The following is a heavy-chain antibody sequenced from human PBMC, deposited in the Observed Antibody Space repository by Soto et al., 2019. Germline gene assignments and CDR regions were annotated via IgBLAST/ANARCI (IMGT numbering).Heavy chain of an antibody. V-gene: IGHV3-23*01. CDR2: ISGSGGSP. J-gene: IGHJ4*02. Sequence: PGGSLRLSCAASGFSFSIYTMSWVRRAPGKGLEWVSAISGSGGSPSYADSVQGRFTISRDNPKKTLYLQMNSLRAEDTAVYYCAKARCTTSNCYVPDYWGQGTLVTVSS. CDR3: AKARCTTSNCYVPDY. CDR1: GFSFSIYT. D-gene: IGHD2-15*01.